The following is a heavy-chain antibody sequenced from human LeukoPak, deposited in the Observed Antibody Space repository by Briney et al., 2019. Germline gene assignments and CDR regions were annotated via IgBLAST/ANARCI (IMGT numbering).Heavy chain of an antibody. CDR3: ARSGSSSWYGNWFDH. CDR1: GFTFSSYS. V-gene: IGHV3-21*01. Sequence: TGGSLRLSCAASGFTFSSYSMNWVRQAPGKGLEWVSSISSSSSYIYYADSVKGRFTISRDNAKNSLYLQMNSLRAEDTAVYYCARSGSSSWYGNWFDHWGQGTLVTVSS. J-gene: IGHJ5*02. CDR2: ISSSSSYI. D-gene: IGHD6-13*01.